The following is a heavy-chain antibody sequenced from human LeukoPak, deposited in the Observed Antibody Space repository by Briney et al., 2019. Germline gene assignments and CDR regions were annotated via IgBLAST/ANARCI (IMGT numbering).Heavy chain of an antibody. Sequence: ASVKVSCKASGGTFRSYAINWVRQAPGQGLEWMGGIIPMFGTANHAQKFQGRVTITADESTSTAYMELSSLRSEDTAVYYCARDGGNPHYYYYYGMDVWGQRTTVTVSS. J-gene: IGHJ6*02. V-gene: IGHV1-69*13. CDR2: IIPMFGTA. CDR3: ARDGGNPHYYYYYGMDV. D-gene: IGHD4-23*01. CDR1: GGTFRSYA.